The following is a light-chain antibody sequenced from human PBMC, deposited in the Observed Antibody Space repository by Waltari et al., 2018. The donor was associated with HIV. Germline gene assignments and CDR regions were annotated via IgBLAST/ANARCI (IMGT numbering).Light chain of an antibody. J-gene: IGLJ1*01. CDR3: AAWDDTLSGPD. CDR1: RSNIGSNY. V-gene: IGLV1-47*01. CDR2: RNN. Sequence: QSVLTQPPSASGTPGQRVTISCSGSRSNIGSNYVSWYQQLPGTAPKLLIYRNNERPSGVPDRFSGSKSGTSASRAISVLRSEDEADYYCAAWDDTLSGPDFGTGTKVTVL.